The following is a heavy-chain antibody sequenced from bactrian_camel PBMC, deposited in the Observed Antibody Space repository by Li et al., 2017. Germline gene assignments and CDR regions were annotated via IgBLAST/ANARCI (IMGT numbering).Heavy chain of an antibody. Sequence: HVQLVESGGGSVQAGGSLRLSYTASGFTFDDSEMGWYRQAPGSECELVSIISDDGSTYYADSVKGRFTISQDNAKNTVYLQMSSLKPEDTAVYYCAAGPHGGLLPSSAGCGMWGQGTQVTVS. D-gene: IGHD2*01. CDR1: GFTFDDSE. CDR2: ISDDGST. J-gene: IGHJ4*01. CDR3: AAGPHGGLLPSSAGCGM. V-gene: IGHV3S63*01.